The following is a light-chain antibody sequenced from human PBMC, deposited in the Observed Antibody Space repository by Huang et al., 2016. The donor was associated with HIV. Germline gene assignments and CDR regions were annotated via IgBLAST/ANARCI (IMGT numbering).Light chain of an antibody. CDR3: QQYGSSPRT. CDR1: QTVRNSY. J-gene: IGKJ2*01. CDR2: GAY. Sequence: EIVLTQSPGTLSLSPGERATLSCRASQTVRNSYLAWYQQKPGQFPRLLSYGAYSRAGGIPDRFSGSQSGTDFTLAISRLEPEDFAVYYCQQYGSSPRTFGQGTKLEIK. V-gene: IGKV3-20*01.